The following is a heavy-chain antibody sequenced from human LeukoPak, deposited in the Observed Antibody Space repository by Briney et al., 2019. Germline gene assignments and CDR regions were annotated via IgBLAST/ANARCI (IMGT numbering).Heavy chain of an antibody. Sequence: GGSLRLSCAASGLTFSSNYMSWVRQAPGKGLEWVSVIYSGGSAYYADSVKGRFTISRDNSKNTLYLQMNSLRAEDTAVYYCARESYRSFDYWGQGTLVTVSS. CDR1: GLTFSSNY. J-gene: IGHJ4*02. V-gene: IGHV3-53*01. CDR3: ARESYRSFDY. CDR2: IYSGGSA.